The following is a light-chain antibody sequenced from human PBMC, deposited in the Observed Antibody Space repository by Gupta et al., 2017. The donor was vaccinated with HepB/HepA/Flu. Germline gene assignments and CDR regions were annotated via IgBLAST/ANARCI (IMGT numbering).Light chain of an antibody. V-gene: IGLV2-14*03. J-gene: IGLJ1*01. CDR3: KSYATTYTYV. CDR2: DVF. CDR1: SSDVGAHNF. Sequence: SALTQPASVSGSPGQSINISCTGTSSDVGAHNFVSWYQQHPSKAPKLIIYDVFNRPSGVSNRFSGSKSGNTASLTISVLQAEDEADYHCKSYATTYTYVFGTGTKVTVL.